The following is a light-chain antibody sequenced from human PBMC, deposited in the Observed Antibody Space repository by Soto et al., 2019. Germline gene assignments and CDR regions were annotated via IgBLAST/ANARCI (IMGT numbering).Light chain of an antibody. V-gene: IGLV1-47*01. Sequence: QSVLTQPPSASGTPGQRVTMSCPGSSSNIGNNFVFWYQHLPGTAPKLLIYRSDQRPSGVPDRFSASKSGTSASLAISGLRSDDEADYYCASWDDTLSGVVFGGGTKVTVL. CDR2: RSD. J-gene: IGLJ3*02. CDR3: ASWDDTLSGVV. CDR1: SSNIGNNF.